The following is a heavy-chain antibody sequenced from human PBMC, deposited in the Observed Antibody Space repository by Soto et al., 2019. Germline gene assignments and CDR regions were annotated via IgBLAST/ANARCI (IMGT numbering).Heavy chain of an antibody. Sequence: RVSCSRAGYTCSGYYMHWVRKAPGQGLEWMGWINPNSGGTNYAQKFQGWVTMTRDTSISTAYMELSRLRSDDTAVYYCARGNYYDGSAGFSDAFDIWVQGTMVTVS. J-gene: IGHJ3*02. CDR1: GYTCSGYY. V-gene: IGHV1-2*04. D-gene: IGHD3-22*01. CDR3: ARGNYYDGSAGFSDAFDI. CDR2: INPNSGGT.